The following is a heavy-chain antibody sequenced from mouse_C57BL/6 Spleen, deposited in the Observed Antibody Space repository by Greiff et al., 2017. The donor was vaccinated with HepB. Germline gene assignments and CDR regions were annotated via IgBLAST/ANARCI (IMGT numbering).Heavy chain of an antibody. V-gene: IGHV1-61*01. CDR1: GYTFTSYW. D-gene: IGHD1-1*01. CDR2: IYPSDSET. Sequence: QVQLKQPGAELVRPGSSVKLSCKASGYTFTSYWMDWVKQRPGQGLEWIGNIYPSDSETHYNQKFKDKATLTVDKSSSTAYMQLSSLTSEDSAVYYCARSGSSTFDYWGQGTTLTDSS. CDR3: ARSGSSTFDY. J-gene: IGHJ2*01.